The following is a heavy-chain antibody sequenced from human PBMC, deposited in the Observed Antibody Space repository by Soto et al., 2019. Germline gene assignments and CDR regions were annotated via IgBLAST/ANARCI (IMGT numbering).Heavy chain of an antibody. Sequence: GGSLRLSCAASGFTFSSYAMSWVRQAPGKGLEWVSAISGSGGSTYYADSVKGRFTISRDNSKNTLYRQMNSLRAEHTAVYYCAKVEVAGDYEPPGYYYMDVWGKGTTVTVSS. CDR2: ISGSGGST. J-gene: IGHJ6*03. D-gene: IGHD4-17*01. V-gene: IGHV3-23*01. CDR3: AKVEVAGDYEPPGYYYMDV. CDR1: GFTFSSYA.